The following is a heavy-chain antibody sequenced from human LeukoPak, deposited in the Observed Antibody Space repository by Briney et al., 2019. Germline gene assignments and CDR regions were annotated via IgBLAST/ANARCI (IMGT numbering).Heavy chain of an antibody. CDR1: GGSFSGYY. V-gene: IGHV4-34*01. CDR2: INHSGST. Sequence: SETLSLTCAVYGGSFSGYYWSWIRQPPGKGLEWIGEINHSGSTNYNPSLKSRVTISVDTSKNQFSLKLSSVTAADTAVYYCARTVVAASIYYYHYGMDVWGQGTTVTVSS. CDR3: ARTVVAASIYYYHYGMDV. D-gene: IGHD2-15*01. J-gene: IGHJ6*02.